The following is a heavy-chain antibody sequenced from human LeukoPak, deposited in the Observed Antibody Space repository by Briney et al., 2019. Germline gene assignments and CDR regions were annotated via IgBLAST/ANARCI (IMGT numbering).Heavy chain of an antibody. V-gene: IGHV4-34*01. J-gene: IGHJ4*02. Sequence: SETLSLTCAVYGGSFSGCYWGWIRQPPGKGLEWIGEINHSGSTNYNPSLKSRVTISVDTSKNQFSLKLSSVTAADTAVYYCARSVRRGSGSYYKDWGQGTLVTVSS. CDR3: ARSVRRGSGSYYKD. CDR1: GGSFSGCY. CDR2: INHSGST. D-gene: IGHD3-10*01.